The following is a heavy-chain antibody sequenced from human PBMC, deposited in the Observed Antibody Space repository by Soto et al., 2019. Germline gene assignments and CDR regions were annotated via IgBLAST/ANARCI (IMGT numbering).Heavy chain of an antibody. Sequence: PSETRSLTCAPSGGSLTSNNWWTLVRQPTGKGLGWIGEIYWTGSTTYNPSLQMRSTISLDQSENQFSLKGTTLAAAAPAVYYCASRDPRTSVDYWVQGTLVAVAS. D-gene: IGHD1-7*01. J-gene: IGHJ4*02. CDR1: GGSLTSNNW. CDR3: ASRDPRTSVDY. CDR2: IYWTGST. V-gene: IGHV4-4*02.